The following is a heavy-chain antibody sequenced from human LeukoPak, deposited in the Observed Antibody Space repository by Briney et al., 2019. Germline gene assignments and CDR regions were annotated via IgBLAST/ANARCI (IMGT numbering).Heavy chain of an antibody. CDR2: IIPILGIA. CDR1: GGTFSSYA. Sequence: SVKVSCKASGGTFSSYAISWVRQAPGQGLEWMGRIIPILGIANYAQKFQGRVTITADKSTSTAYMELSSLRSEDTAVYYCARDLGSSSNFDYWGQGTLDTVPS. J-gene: IGHJ4*02. V-gene: IGHV1-69*04. CDR3: ARDLGSSSNFDY. D-gene: IGHD6-13*01.